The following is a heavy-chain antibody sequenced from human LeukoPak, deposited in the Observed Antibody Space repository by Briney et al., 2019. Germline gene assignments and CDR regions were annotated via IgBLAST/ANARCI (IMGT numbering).Heavy chain of an antibody. CDR1: GGTFSSYA. D-gene: IGHD1-26*01. CDR3: ARVGLGVGATTFYMDV. Sequence: SVKVSCKASGGTFSSYAISWVRQAPGQGLEWMGGIIPIFGTANYAQKFQGRVTITADESTSTAYMELSSLRSEDTAVYYCARVGLGVGATTFYMDVWGKGTTVTVSS. CDR2: IIPIFGTA. J-gene: IGHJ6*03. V-gene: IGHV1-69*13.